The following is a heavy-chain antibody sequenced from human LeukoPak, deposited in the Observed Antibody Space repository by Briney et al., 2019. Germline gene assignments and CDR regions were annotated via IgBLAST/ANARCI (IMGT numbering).Heavy chain of an antibody. CDR2: IIPIFGAA. D-gene: IGHD2-21*02. CDR3: ARSNLAYCGGDCYSYYFDY. V-gene: IGHV1-69*05. CDR1: GGTFSSYA. Sequence: SVKVSCKASGGTFSSYAISWVRQAPGQGLEWMGGIIPIFGAANYAQKFQGRVTITTDESTSTAYMELSSLRSEDTAVYYCARSNLAYCGGDCYSYYFDYWGQGTLVTVSS. J-gene: IGHJ4*02.